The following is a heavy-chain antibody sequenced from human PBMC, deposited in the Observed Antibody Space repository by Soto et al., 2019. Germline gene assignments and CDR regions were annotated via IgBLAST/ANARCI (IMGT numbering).Heavy chain of an antibody. J-gene: IGHJ4*02. CDR2: ISGSGGST. CDR1: GFTFSSYA. Sequence: EVQLLESGGGLVQPGGSLRLSCAASGFTFSSYAMSWVRQAPGKGLEWVSAISGSGGSTYYADSVKGRFTISRDNSKNTLYLQINSLRAEDTAVYYCAKDLRHITMVRGVIREFDFWGQGTLVTVSS. V-gene: IGHV3-23*01. D-gene: IGHD3-10*01. CDR3: AKDLRHITMVRGVIREFDF.